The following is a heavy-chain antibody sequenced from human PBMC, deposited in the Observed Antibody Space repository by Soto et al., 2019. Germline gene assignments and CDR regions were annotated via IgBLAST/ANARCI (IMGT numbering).Heavy chain of an antibody. CDR1: GFTFSSYA. D-gene: IGHD6-13*01. J-gene: IGHJ5*02. V-gene: IGHV3-23*01. CDR2: ISGSGNYT. CDR3: TKDGGSTWYSHR. Sequence: GGSLRLSCAASGFTFSSYAMSWVRQAPGKGLEWVSAISGSGNYTYYADFVTGRFTVSRDNSRNTLYLQMNGLRGEDTAIYYCTKDGGSTWYSHRWGQGALVTVSS.